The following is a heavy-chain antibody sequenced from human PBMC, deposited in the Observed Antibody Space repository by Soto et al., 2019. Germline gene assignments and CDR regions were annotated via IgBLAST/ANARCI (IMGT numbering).Heavy chain of an antibody. D-gene: IGHD4-17*01. CDR3: ATGGTTVIYFDY. CDR2: IIPVFGTT. Sequence: QVQLGQSGAEVKNPGSSVKVSCKASGGSFSSYSINWVRQAHGQGLEWVGRIIPVFGTTNIAQKFQGRLTKTADESTRTAYMELSSLKAEDTAVYYCATGGTTVIYFDYWGQGSLVTGSS. J-gene: IGHJ4*02. CDR1: GGSFSSYS. V-gene: IGHV1-69*18.